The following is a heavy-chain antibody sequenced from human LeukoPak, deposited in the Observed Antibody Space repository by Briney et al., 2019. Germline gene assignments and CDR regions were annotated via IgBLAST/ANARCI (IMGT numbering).Heavy chain of an antibody. V-gene: IGHV3-23*01. CDR3: AKDDYWARYFDWLSFYYYYGMDV. J-gene: IGHJ6*02. CDR1: GFTFSSYA. D-gene: IGHD3-9*01. Sequence: GGSLRLSCAASGFTFSSYAMSWVRQAPGKGLEWVSAITNSGGTTYYADSVKGRFTISRDNSKNTLYLQMNSLRAEDTAVYYCAKDDYWARYFDWLSFYYYYGMDVWGQGTTVTVSS. CDR2: ITNSGGTT.